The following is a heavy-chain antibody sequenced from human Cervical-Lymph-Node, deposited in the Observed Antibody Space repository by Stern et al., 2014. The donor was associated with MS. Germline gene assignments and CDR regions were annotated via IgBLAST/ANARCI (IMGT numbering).Heavy chain of an antibody. V-gene: IGHV4-31*03. CDR1: GASVSSSGYY. D-gene: IGHD5-12*01. CDR3: ARGATINDFDF. Sequence: QLVQSGPGLVKPSQTVSLTCTVSGASVSSSGYYWSWIRQHPGKGLEWIGYIYYTGSTYYNPSLKSRVTISLDTSKIRFSLRLSSVTAADTAVYFCARGATINDFDFWGQGTLVTVSS. J-gene: IGHJ4*02. CDR2: IYYTGST.